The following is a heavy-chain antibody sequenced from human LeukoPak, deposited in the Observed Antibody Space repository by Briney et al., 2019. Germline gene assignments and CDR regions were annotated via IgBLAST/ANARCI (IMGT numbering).Heavy chain of an antibody. CDR1: GYTFTGYY. D-gene: IGHD5-24*01. V-gene: IGHV1-2*02. CDR3: ARDNVEMATDSGGEDWFDP. J-gene: IGHJ5*02. Sequence: ASVKVSCKASGYTFTGYYMHWVRQAPGQGLEWMGWINPNSGGTNYARKFQGRVTMTRDTSISTAYMELSRLRSDDTAVYYCARDNVEMATDSGGEDWFDPWGQGTLVTVSS. CDR2: INPNSGGT.